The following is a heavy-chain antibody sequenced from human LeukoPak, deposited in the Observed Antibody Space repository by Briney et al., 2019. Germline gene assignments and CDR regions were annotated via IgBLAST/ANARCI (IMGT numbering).Heavy chain of an antibody. Sequence: MPSETLSLTCTVSGGSISSYYWSWIRQPPGKGLEWIGYIYYSGSTNYNPSLKSRVTISVDTSKNQFSLKLSSVTAADTAVYYCARTESGGWCMGWFDPWGQGTLVTVSS. CDR3: ARTESGGWCMGWFDP. J-gene: IGHJ5*02. CDR2: IYYSGST. D-gene: IGHD6-19*01. V-gene: IGHV4-59*01. CDR1: GGSISSYY.